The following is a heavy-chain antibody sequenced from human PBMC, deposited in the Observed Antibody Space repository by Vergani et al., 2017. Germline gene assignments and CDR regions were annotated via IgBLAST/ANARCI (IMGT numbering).Heavy chain of an antibody. CDR1: GFTFSSYA. D-gene: IGHD3-9*01. Sequence: QVQLVESGGGVVQPGRSLRLSCAASGFTFSSYAMHWVRQAPGKGLEWVAVISYDGSNKYYADSVKGRFTISRDNSKNTLYLQMNSLRAEDTAVYYCARAGQNDIWTLYYYYYMDVWGKGTTVTVSS. V-gene: IGHV3-30-3*01. J-gene: IGHJ6*03. CDR2: ISYDGSNK. CDR3: ARAGQNDIWTLYYYYYMDV.